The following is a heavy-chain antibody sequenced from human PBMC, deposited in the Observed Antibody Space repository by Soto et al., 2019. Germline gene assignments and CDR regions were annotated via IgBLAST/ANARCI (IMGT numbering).Heavy chain of an antibody. J-gene: IGHJ4*02. D-gene: IGHD2-15*01. CDR2: ISYDGSKE. CDR3: ARYCNGGACYSASLDY. Sequence: QEQMVQSGGGVVQPGRSLRLSCAASPFTFRSYSMHWVRQAPGKGLEWATSISYDGSKESYADSVKGRFAVSRDNSKNTLYLQMNSPRPEDTAVYYCARYCNGGACYSASLDYWGQGTQVTVSS. V-gene: IGHV3-30*09. CDR1: PFTFRSYS.